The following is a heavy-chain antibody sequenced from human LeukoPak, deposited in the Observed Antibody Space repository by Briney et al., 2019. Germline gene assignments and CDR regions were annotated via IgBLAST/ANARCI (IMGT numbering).Heavy chain of an antibody. J-gene: IGHJ4*02. CDR1: GFTFSSYE. CDR3: ARGLFAGPYYFDY. Sequence: WGSLRLSCAASGFTFSSYEMNWVRQAPGKGLEWVSYISSSGSTIYYADSVKGRFTISRDNAKNSLDLQMNSLRADDTAVYYCARGLFAGPYYFDYWGQGTLVTVSS. CDR2: ISSSGSTI. V-gene: IGHV3-48*03. D-gene: IGHD2-21*01.